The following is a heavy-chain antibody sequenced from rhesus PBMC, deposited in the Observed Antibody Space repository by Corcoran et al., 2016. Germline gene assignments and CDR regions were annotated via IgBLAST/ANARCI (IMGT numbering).Heavy chain of an antibody. CDR2: INSGGGST. J-gene: IGHJ4*01. CDR1: GFTFSSYG. D-gene: IGHD6-13*01. Sequence: EVQLVETGGGLVQPGGSLKLSCAASGFTFSSYGMSWFRQAPGKGLEWVSAINSGGGSTYYAESVKVRFTISRDNSKNTLSLQMNSLRAEDTAVYHCAKGAYSSWSEYFDYWGQGVLVTVSS. V-gene: IGHV3S5*01. CDR3: AKGAYSSWSEYFDY.